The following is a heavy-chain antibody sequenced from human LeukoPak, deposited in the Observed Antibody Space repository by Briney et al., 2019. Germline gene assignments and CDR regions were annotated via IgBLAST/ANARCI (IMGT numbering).Heavy chain of an antibody. CDR2: ISSNGGST. V-gene: IGHV3-64D*06. D-gene: IGHD3-9*01. J-gene: IGHJ4*02. CDR1: GFTFSSYA. CDR3: VKHYDILTGLGYYFDY. Sequence: GGSLRLSCSASGFTFSSYAMHWVRQAPGKGLEYVPAISSNGGSTYYADSVKGRFTISRDNSKNTLYLQMSSLRAEDTAVYYCVKHYDILTGLGYYFDYWGQGTLVTVSS.